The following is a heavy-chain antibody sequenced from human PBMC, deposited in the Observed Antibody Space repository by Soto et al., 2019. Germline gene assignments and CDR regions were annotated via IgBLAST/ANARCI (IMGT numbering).Heavy chain of an antibody. V-gene: IGHV3-9*01. CDR1: GFTFDDYA. D-gene: IGHD6-13*01. CDR2: ISWNSGSI. J-gene: IGHJ4*02. Sequence: GGSLRLSCAASGFTFDDYAMHWVRQAPGKGLEWVSGISWNSGSIGYADSVKGRLTISRDNAKNSLYLQMNSLRAEDTALYYCAKVMDGMAAAGIFDDWGEGTLVSVSS. CDR3: AKVMDGMAAAGIFDD.